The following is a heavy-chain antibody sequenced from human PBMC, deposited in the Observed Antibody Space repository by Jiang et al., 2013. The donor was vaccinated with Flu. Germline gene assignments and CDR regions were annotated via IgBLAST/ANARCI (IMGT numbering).Heavy chain of an antibody. J-gene: IGHJ4*02. CDR2: IYYSGST. V-gene: IGHV4-39*01. CDR3: ASLTRITGTISGFDY. Sequence: GSGLVKPSETLSLTCTVSGGSISSSSYYWGWIRQPPGKGLEWIGSIYYSGSTYYNPSLKSRVTISVDTSKNQFSLKLSSVTAADTAVYYCASLTRITGTISGFDYWGQGTLVTVSS. CDR1: GGSISSSSYY. D-gene: IGHD1-20*01.